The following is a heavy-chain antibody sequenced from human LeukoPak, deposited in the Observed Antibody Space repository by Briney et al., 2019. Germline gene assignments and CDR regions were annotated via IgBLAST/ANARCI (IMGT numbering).Heavy chain of an antibody. CDR2: IYYSGST. CDR1: GGSISSSSYY. CDR3: ARGAVAGYGDWFDP. J-gene: IGHJ5*02. V-gene: IGHV4-39*01. Sequence: SETLSLTCTVSGGSISSSSYYWGWIRQPPGKGLEWIGSIYYSGSTYYNPSLKSRVTISVDTSKNQFSLKLSSVTAADTAVYYCARGAVAGYGDWFDPWGQGTLVTVSS. D-gene: IGHD6-19*01.